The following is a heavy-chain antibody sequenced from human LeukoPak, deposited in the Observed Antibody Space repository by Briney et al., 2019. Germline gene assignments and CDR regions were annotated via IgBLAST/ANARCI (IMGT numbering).Heavy chain of an antibody. CDR2: IKPDGSDK. CDR1: GFTFTNYW. V-gene: IGHV3-7*03. D-gene: IGHD6-13*01. Sequence: RGSLRLSCAASGFTFTNYWMTWVRQAPGKGLEWVANIKPDGSDKNYVDSVKGRFTISRDNAKNSLYLQMNSLRAEDTAMYYCARRVGGCSNMDVWGEGTTVTVSS. CDR3: ARRVGGCSNMDV. J-gene: IGHJ6*04.